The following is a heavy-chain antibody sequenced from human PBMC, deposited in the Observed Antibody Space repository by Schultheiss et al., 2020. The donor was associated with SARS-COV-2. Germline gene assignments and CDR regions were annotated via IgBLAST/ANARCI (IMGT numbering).Heavy chain of an antibody. CDR1: GYSFTSYW. CDR2: IYPGDSDT. V-gene: IGHV5-51*01. J-gene: IGHJ6*02. D-gene: IGHD2-2*01. CDR3: ARVRSDLIVVPAAVPNYYYGMDV. Sequence: GGSLRLSCKGSGYSFTSYWIGWVRQMPGKGLEWMGIIYPGDSDTRYSPSFQGQVTISADKSISTAYLQWSSLKASDTAMYYCARVRSDLIVVPAAVPNYYYGMDVWGQGTTVTVSS.